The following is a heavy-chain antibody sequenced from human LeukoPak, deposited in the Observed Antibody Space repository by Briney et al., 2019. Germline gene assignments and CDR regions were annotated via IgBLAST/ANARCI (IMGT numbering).Heavy chain of an antibody. CDR2: IIPIFGTA. J-gene: IGHJ4*02. Sequence: ASVKVSCKASGGTFSSYAISWVRQAPGQGLEWMGGIIPIFGTANYAQKFQGRVTITADESTSTAYMELGSLRSEDTAVYYCAREGSTYYYDSSGYYYSPNYFDYWGQGTLVTVSS. D-gene: IGHD3-22*01. V-gene: IGHV1-69*13. CDR1: GGTFSSYA. CDR3: AREGSTYYYDSSGYYYSPNYFDY.